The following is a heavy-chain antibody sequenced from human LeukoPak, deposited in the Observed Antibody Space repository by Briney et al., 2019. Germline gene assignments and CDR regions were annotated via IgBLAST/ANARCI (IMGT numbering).Heavy chain of an antibody. Sequence: GGSLRLSCAASGFTFSSYRMVWVRQAPGKGLESISDVSSGSITINYADSVKGRFTISRDNAKNSLYLQMNSLRAEDTAVYYCARGTYSGNDLWGQGTLVIVSS. V-gene: IGHV3-48*04. D-gene: IGHD5-12*01. CDR2: VSSGSITI. CDR3: ARGTYSGNDL. CDR1: GFTFSSYR. J-gene: IGHJ4*02.